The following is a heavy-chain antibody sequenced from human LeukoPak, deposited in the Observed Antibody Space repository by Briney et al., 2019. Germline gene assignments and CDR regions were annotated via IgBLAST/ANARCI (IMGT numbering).Heavy chain of an antibody. CDR3: ARPDFTMIGPGAFDI. CDR1: GYTFTSYA. Sequence: ASVKVSCKASGYTFTSYAMNWVRQAPEQGLEWMGGIIPIFGTANYAQKFQGRVTITADESTSTAYMELSSLRSEDTAVYYCARPDFTMIGPGAFDIWGQGTMVTVSS. D-gene: IGHD3-22*01. CDR2: IIPIFGTA. J-gene: IGHJ3*02. V-gene: IGHV1-69*13.